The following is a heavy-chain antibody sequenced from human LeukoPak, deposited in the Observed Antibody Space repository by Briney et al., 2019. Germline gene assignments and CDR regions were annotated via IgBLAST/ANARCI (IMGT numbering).Heavy chain of an antibody. J-gene: IGHJ4*02. CDR2: ISSSSSYI. D-gene: IGHD3-10*01. CDR3: ARDLLIDY. CDR1: GFIFGDCT. V-gene: IGHV3-21*04. Sequence: GGSLRLSCAASGFIFGDCTMNWVRQAPGKGLEWVSSISSSSSYIYYADSLKGRFTISRDNAKNSLYLQMNSLRAEDTAVYYCARDLLIDYWGQGTLVTVSS.